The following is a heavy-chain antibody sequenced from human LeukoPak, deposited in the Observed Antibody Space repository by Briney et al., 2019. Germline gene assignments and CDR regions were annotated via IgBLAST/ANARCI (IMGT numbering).Heavy chain of an antibody. CDR2: ITGGGATT. CDR3: ARMIYYYYYIDV. D-gene: IGHD3-16*01. CDR1: GFTFSNYA. V-gene: IGHV3-23*01. J-gene: IGHJ6*03. Sequence: PGGSLRLSCAASGFTFSNYAINWVRQAPGKGLEWVSIITGGGATTYYGDSVKGRFTISRDNSRNTVYLQMNSLRAEDTAVYYCARMIYYYYYIDVWGKGATVTVSS.